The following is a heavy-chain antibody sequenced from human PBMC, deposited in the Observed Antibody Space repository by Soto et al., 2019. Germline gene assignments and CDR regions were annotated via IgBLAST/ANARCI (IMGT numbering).Heavy chain of an antibody. CDR3: VKGEYYYDSSGYYPFDY. V-gene: IGHV3-64D*08. D-gene: IGHD3-22*01. Sequence: GGALRLSCAASGFTFSRNAMNWVRQAPGKGLEYVSSISTDGGRTHYADSVKGRFTISRDNSKNTQYLQMSSLRADDTAVYYCVKGEYYYDSSGYYPFDYWGQGT. CDR2: ISTDGGRT. CDR1: GFTFSRNA. J-gene: IGHJ4*02.